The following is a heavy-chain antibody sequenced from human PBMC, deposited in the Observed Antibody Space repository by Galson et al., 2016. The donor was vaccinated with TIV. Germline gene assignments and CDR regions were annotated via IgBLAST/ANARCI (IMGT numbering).Heavy chain of an antibody. CDR2: INGDGSDM. J-gene: IGHJ6*02. D-gene: IGHD3/OR15-3a*01. V-gene: IGHV3-74*01. CDR1: GFTFSDFW. Sequence: SLRLSCAASGFTFSDFWIHWVRQTPGRGPVWVSRINGDGSDMTYADSVKGRFTITRDNSKNTLYLQMHSLRVEDTAVYYCARAGDWLGVYGLDVWGQGTTVTVAS. CDR3: ARAGDWLGVYGLDV.